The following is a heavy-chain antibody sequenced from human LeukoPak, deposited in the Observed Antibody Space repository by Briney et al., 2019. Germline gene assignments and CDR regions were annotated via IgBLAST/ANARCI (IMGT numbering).Heavy chain of an antibody. CDR2: ISGSGGST. J-gene: IGHJ4*02. CDR1: GFTFSSYA. V-gene: IGHV3-23*01. CDR3: AKDRQSIAAAGGNY. Sequence: PGGSLRLSCAASGFTFSSYAMRWVRQAPGKGLEGVSAISGSGGSTYYADSVKGRFTISRDNSKNTLYLQMNGLRAEDTAVYYCAKDRQSIAAAGGNYWGQGTLVTVSS. D-gene: IGHD6-13*01.